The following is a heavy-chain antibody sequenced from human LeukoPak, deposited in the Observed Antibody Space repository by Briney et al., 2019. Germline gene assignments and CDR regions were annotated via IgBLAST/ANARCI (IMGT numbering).Heavy chain of an antibody. J-gene: IGHJ4*02. CDR2: IKQDGSEK. V-gene: IGHV3-7*01. CDR1: GFTFSSYW. CDR3: ARDGNTAMLNAIDL. Sequence: GGSLRLSCAASGFTFSSYWMSWVRQAPGKGLEWVANIKQDGSEKYYVDSVKGRFTISRDNAKNSLYLQMNGVRAEDTAVYYCARDGNTAMLNAIDLWGQGTLVTVSS. D-gene: IGHD5-18*01.